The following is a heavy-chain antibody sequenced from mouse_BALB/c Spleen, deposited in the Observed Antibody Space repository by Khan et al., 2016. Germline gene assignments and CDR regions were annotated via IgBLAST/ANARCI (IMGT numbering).Heavy chain of an antibody. CDR1: GYTFTRFW. D-gene: IGHD2-10*02. CDR3: ASWAYANYLYQALAS. V-gene: IGHV1-7*01. CDR2: INPGSKYT. J-gene: IGHJ4*01. Sequence: QVQLQQPGAELAKPGASVKMSCKAPGYTFTRFWMHWVKQRPGQGLEWSGYINPGSKYTDYKQNSKEKATLTADKSSSTAYMLLSGLPSEAPPVFFCASWAYANYLYQALASWGQGLSVTVSS.